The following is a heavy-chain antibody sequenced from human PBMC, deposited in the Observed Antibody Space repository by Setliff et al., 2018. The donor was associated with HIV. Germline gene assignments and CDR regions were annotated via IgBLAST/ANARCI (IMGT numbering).Heavy chain of an antibody. D-gene: IGHD3-10*01. CDR1: GGSFSGSY. CDR2: IYHSGTT. V-gene: IGHV4-34*01. Sequence: PSETLSLTCAVYGGSFSGSYWGCIRQSPGKKLEWIGSIYHSGTTYYNPSLKSRVTISVDTSKNQFSLKLSSVTAADTAVYYCARVYTGSGSFPFDYWGQGTLVTVSS. J-gene: IGHJ4*02. CDR3: ARVYTGSGSFPFDY.